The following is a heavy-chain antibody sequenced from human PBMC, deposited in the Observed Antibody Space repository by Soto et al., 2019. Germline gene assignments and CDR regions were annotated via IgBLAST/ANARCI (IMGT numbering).Heavy chain of an antibody. CDR3: AREGGSYDSGGYLIRGAFDI. V-gene: IGHV4-31*03. J-gene: IGHJ3*02. CDR1: GDSISRIDYY. Sequence: QVQLQESGPGLVKPSQTLSLTCSVSGDSISRIDYYWTWIRQHPEKGLEWIGNIYFRGNTYYSPSLESRLTMSVDPSKIKCSLKLASVTAADTAVYYCAREGGSYDSGGYLIRGAFDIWGQGTMVTVSS. CDR2: IYFRGNT. D-gene: IGHD3-22*01.